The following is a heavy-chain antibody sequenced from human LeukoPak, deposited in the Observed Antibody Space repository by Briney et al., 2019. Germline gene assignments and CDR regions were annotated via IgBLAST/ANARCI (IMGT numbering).Heavy chain of an antibody. V-gene: IGHV1-2*02. J-gene: IGHJ4*02. CDR3: ARYSSGRPPFDY. Sequence: VSVKVSCKASGYTFSGYYMQWVRQAPGQGLEWMGWINSNSGGTNYAQKFQGRVTMTRDTSISTAYMELSSLRSDDTAVYYCARYSSGRPPFDYWGQGTLVTVSS. CDR1: GYTFSGYY. D-gene: IGHD3-22*01. CDR2: INSNSGGT.